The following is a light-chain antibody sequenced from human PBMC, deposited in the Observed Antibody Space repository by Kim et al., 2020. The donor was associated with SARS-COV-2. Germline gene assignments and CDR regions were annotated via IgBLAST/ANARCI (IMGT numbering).Light chain of an antibody. CDR2: DVT. J-gene: IGLJ3*02. CDR3: SSYAGSNNWV. V-gene: IGLV2-8*01. CDR1: RREVGTHNF. Sequence: ESFPSSPPGSRREVGTHNFVSWYQRHPGKAPKLTCYDVTERPAGVPDRFSGSKSGKTASLTVSGLQAEDEADYYCSSYAGSNNWVFGGGTKVTVL.